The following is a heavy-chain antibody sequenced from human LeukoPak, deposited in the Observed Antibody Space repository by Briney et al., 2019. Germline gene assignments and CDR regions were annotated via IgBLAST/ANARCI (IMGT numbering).Heavy chain of an antibody. V-gene: IGHV3-30*02. Sequence: GRCLRLACAAAGSTFSMHSMSCARQDPGKGLGWVAFIRVDGSNNYYADFVAGRLSTSRDNSKSTLYLRMNSLRAEDTAIYYSAKKNVGVVASTYDWGQGSLVTVSS. CDR3: AKKNVGVVASTYD. CDR2: IRVDGSNN. D-gene: IGHD2-15*01. CDR1: GSTFSMHS. J-gene: IGHJ4*02.